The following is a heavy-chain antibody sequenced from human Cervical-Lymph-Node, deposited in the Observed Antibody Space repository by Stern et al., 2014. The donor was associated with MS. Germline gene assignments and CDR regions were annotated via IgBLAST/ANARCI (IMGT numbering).Heavy chain of an antibody. CDR2: ISYDGDNK. CDR3: AKDPRIYDSSGYLDS. D-gene: IGHD3-22*01. V-gene: IGHV3-30*18. Sequence: VQLVESGGGVVQPGRSLRLSCAASGFTFSLYDMHWVRQAPGKGLEWVAVISYDGDNKFYTASVKGRFTISRDSSKSTLYLQLNSLRPEDTAIYYCAKDPRIYDSSGYLDSWGQGTLVTVSS. J-gene: IGHJ5*01. CDR1: GFTFSLYD.